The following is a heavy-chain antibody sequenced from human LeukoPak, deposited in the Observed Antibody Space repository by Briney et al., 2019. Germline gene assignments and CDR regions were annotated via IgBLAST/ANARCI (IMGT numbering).Heavy chain of an antibody. V-gene: IGHV5-51*01. D-gene: IGHD4-17*01. CDR2: IYPGDSDT. CDR3: ARPSTDYGDSPVDY. Sequence: GESLKISCKGSGNSFTNYWIGWVRQMPGKGLEWMGIIYPGDSDTRYSPSFQGQVTISADKSVSTAYLQWSSLKASDTAMYYCARPSTDYGDSPVDYWGQGTLVTVSS. J-gene: IGHJ4*02. CDR1: GNSFTNYW.